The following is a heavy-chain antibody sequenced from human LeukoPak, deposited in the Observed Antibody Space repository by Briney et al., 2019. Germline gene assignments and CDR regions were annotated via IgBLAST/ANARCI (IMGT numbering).Heavy chain of an antibody. CDR1: GYTFTSYG. CDR2: ISAYNGNT. J-gene: IGHJ4*02. D-gene: IGHD3-22*01. Sequence: ASVKVSCKASGYTFTSYGISWVRQAPGQGLEWMGWISAYNGNTNYAQKLQGRVTMTTDTSTSIAYMELRSLRSDDTAVYYCARQNPDYYDSSGYTYWGQGTLVTVSS. CDR3: ARQNPDYYDSSGYTY. V-gene: IGHV1-18*01.